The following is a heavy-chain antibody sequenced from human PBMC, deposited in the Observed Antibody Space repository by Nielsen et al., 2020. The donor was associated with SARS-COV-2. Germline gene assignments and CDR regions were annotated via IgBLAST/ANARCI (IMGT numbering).Heavy chain of an antibody. CDR1: GFTFGDYA. CDR2: IRSKAYGGTT. V-gene: IGHV3-49*03. CDR3: TRDLSYSSSWFYYYYYGMDV. J-gene: IGHJ6*02. Sequence: GGSLRLSCTASGFTFGDYAMSWFRQAPGKGLEWVGFIRSKAYGGTTEYAASVKGRFTISRDDSKSIAYLQMNSLKTEDTAVYYCTRDLSYSSSWFYYYYYGMDVWGQGTTVTVSS. D-gene: IGHD6-13*01.